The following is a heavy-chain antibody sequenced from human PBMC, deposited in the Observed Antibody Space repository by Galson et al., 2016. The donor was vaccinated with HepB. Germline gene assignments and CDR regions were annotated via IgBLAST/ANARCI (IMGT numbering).Heavy chain of an antibody. D-gene: IGHD6-13*01. CDR1: GFTFSGYA. CDR2: MSDSDDI. J-gene: IGHJ4*02. V-gene: IGHV3-23*01. CDR3: AKDKRGHSSAWYWYFDY. Sequence: SLRLSCAASGFTFSGYAMAWVRQAPGKGLEWVSGMSDSDDIYYAPSVKGRFTISRDNSKNTLYLQLRSLRAEDTAVYYCAKDKRGHSSAWYWYFDYWGQGTLVSVSS.